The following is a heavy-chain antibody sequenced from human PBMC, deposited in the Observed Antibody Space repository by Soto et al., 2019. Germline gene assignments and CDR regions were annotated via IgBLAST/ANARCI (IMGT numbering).Heavy chain of an antibody. CDR1: GFTFSSYS. D-gene: IGHD6-13*01. V-gene: IGHV3-48*02. CDR3: ATFFIAAAGTSWFDP. J-gene: IGHJ5*02. CDR2: ISSSSSTI. Sequence: EVQLVESGGGLVQPGGSLRLSCAASGFTFSSYSMNWVRQAPGKGLEWVSYISSSSSTIYYADSVKGRFTISRDNAKNSLYLQMNSPRDEDTAVYYCATFFIAAAGTSWFDPWGQGTLVTVSS.